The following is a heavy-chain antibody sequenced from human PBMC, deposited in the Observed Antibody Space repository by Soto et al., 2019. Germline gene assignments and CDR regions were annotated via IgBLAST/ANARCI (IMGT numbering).Heavy chain of an antibody. CDR1: GESFSGYY. CDR3: ARAAMQGHQVEGQPPTSQTIDY. V-gene: IGHV4-34*01. J-gene: IGHJ4*02. D-gene: IGHD1-1*01. Sequence: QVQLHQWGAGLLKPSGTLSLTCAVYGESFSGYYWSWIRQPPGAGLEWIGEINRSGSANYNPSLKSRVTISVDTSKNQFSLKMTSVTAADTAVYYCARAAMQGHQVEGQPPTSQTIDYWGQGTLVTVSS. CDR2: INRSGSA.